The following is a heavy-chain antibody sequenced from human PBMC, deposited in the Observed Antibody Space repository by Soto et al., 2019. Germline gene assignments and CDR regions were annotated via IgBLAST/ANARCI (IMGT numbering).Heavy chain of an antibody. Sequence: EVQLVESGGGLVKPGGSLRLSCAASGFTFSSYSMNWVRQAPGKGLEWVSSISSSSSYIYYADSVKGRFTISRDNAKNSLYLQMNSLRAEDTAVYYGAREESSSWYGGWFAPWGQGTLVTVSS. V-gene: IGHV3-21*01. CDR1: GFTFSSYS. CDR2: ISSSSSYI. CDR3: AREESSSWYGGWFAP. J-gene: IGHJ5*02. D-gene: IGHD6-13*01.